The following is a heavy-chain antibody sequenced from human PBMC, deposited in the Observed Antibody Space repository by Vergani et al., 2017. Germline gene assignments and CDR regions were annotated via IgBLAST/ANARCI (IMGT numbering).Heavy chain of an antibody. D-gene: IGHD3-16*01. Sequence: AQLVESGGGLVQPGGSLRLSCATSGFTLSNYDMQWIRQGPGKGLESVAFIQFDGSNQYYADSVKGRFTLSRDFSKNTLYLQMNSLRTDDTATYYCAKHFRGWGIDYWGQGTQVIVSS. J-gene: IGHJ4*02. V-gene: IGHV3-30*02. CDR3: AKHFRGWGIDY. CDR2: IQFDGSNQ. CDR1: GFTLSNYD.